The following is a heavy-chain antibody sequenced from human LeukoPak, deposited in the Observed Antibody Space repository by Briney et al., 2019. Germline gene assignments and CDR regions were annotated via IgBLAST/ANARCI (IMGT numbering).Heavy chain of an antibody. J-gene: IGHJ6*03. V-gene: IGHV3-23*01. CDR3: AKRRGLELLYYYYMDV. CDR2: ISGSGGST. D-gene: IGHD1-7*01. Sequence: GGSLRLSCAASGFTVSTTYMSWVRQAPGKGLEWVSAISGSGGSTYYADSVKGRFTISRDNSKNTLYLQMNSLRAEDTAVYYCAKRRGLELLYYYYMDVWGKGPRSPSP. CDR1: GFTVSTTY.